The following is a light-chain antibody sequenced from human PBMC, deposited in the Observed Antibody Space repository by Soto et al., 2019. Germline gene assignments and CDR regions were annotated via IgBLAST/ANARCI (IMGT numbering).Light chain of an antibody. Sequence: EIVMTQSPATLSVSPGERATLSCRASQSVSSNLAWYQQKPGQAPRLLIYGASTRATGIPARFSGSGSGTECTLTISSLQSEDFALYYCQQYNNWPPRGTFGQGTKVEIK. J-gene: IGKJ1*01. V-gene: IGKV3-15*01. CDR1: QSVSSN. CDR2: GAS. CDR3: QQYNNWPPRGT.